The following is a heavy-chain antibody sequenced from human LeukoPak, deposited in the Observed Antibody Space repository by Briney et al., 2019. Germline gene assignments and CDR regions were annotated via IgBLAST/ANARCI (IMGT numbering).Heavy chain of an antibody. J-gene: IGHJ4*02. CDR2: ISTSGSGI. V-gene: IGHV3-48*03. D-gene: IGHD3-22*01. CDR3: ARRGFYDTSGYLFDY. Sequence: GGSLRLSCVAYGFIFSRYEMNWVRQAPGKGLEWVSYISTSGSGIYYADSVKGRFTISRDNAKNSLYLQMNSLRAEDTAVYYCARRGFYDTSGYLFDYWGQGTLVTVSS. CDR1: GFIFSRYE.